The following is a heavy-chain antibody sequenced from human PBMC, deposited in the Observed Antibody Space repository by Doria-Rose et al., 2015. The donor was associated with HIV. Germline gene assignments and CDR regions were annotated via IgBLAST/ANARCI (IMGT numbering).Heavy chain of an antibody. CDR3: ARGFPNYDYVWGSCGRPASPYDVDY. J-gene: IGHJ4*02. V-gene: IGHV4-34*01. CDR2: INHSGRT. D-gene: IGHD3-16*01. CDR1: GGSFRGSS. Sequence: SGAGLLPPSATLSLTCAVSGGSFRGSSWRWIRPPPGKVLAWIGEINHSGRTNYNPSLKSRVTISVDTSKNQFSLKLSSLTAADTAVYYWARGFPNYDYVWGSCGRPASPYDVDYWGQGTLVTVSS.